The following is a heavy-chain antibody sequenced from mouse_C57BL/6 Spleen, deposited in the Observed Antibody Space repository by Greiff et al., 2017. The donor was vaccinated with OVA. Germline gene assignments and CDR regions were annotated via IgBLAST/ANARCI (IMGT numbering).Heavy chain of an antibody. CDR2: IWSDGST. CDR3: ARHKTSYYGAMDY. D-gene: IGHD2-10*01. V-gene: IGHV2-6-1*01. Sequence: QVQLQQSGPGLVAPSQSLSITCTVSGFSLTSYGVHWVRQPPGKGLEWLVVIWSDGSTTYNSALKSRLSISKDNSKSQVFLKMNSLQTDDTAMYYCARHKTSYYGAMDYWGQGTSVTVSS. CDR1: GFSLTSYG. J-gene: IGHJ4*01.